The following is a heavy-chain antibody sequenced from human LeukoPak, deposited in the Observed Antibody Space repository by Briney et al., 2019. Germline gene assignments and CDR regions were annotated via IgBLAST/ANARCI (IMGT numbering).Heavy chain of an antibody. CDR3: AKGGYCSSTSCYGYFDS. Sequence: PGGSLRLSCAASGFTFSSYAMSRVRQAPGKGLYWVSAISGSGGSTYYADSVKGRFTISRDNSKNTLYLQMNSLRADDTAVYYCAKGGYCSSTSCYGYFDSWGQGTLVTVSS. D-gene: IGHD2-2*01. CDR1: GFTFSSYA. CDR2: ISGSGGST. V-gene: IGHV3-23*01. J-gene: IGHJ4*02.